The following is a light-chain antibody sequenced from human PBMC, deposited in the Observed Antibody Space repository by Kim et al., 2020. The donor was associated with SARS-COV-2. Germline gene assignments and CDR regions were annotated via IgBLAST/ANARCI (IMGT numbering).Light chain of an antibody. CDR1: QSIRSW. J-gene: IGKJ2*01. Sequence: SASVGDRVTIPCRASQSIRSWLAWYQQNPGKAPNLLIYKASSLQSGVPSRFSASGSGTEFTLPISSLQPDDSATYYCQQYKSYPVTFGQGPKLEI. CDR2: KAS. CDR3: QQYKSYPVT. V-gene: IGKV1-5*03.